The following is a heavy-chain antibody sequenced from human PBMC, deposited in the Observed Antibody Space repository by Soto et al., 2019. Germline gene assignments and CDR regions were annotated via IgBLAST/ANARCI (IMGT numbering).Heavy chain of an antibody. CDR3: ARGMYNSAWSNDY. J-gene: IGHJ4*01. CDR1: GFTFSNYY. D-gene: IGHD6-13*01. V-gene: IGHV3-21*01. CDR2: ISTSSSYT. Sequence: PGGSLRLSCAASGFTFSNYYMNCVRQAPGTGLEWVSSISTSSSYTYYVDSVKGRFTISRDNAKDSLYLQMNSLRAEDTAVDYCARGMYNSAWSNDYWGHGTLVTVSS.